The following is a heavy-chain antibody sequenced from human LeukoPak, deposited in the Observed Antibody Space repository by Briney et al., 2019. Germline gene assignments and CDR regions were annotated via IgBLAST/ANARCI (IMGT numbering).Heavy chain of an antibody. CDR2: ISSSGSTI. CDR1: GFTFSSCE. J-gene: IGHJ4*02. V-gene: IGHV3-48*03. Sequence: GGSLRLSCAASGFTFSSCEMNWVRQAPGKGLEWVSYISSSGSTIYYADSVKGRFTISRDNAKNSLYLQMNSLTAEDTAVYYCARDPGTRIDYWGQGTLVTVSS. CDR3: ARDPGTRIDY.